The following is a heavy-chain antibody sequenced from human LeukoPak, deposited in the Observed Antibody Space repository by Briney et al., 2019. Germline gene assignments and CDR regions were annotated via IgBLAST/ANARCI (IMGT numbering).Heavy chain of an antibody. Sequence: PSQTLSLTCTVSGGSISSGGYYWSWIRQHPGKGLEWIGYIYYSGSTYYNPSLKSRVTISVDTSKNQFSLKLSSVTAADTAVYYCARVRGAARHTGRSVDYFDYWGQGTLVTVSS. D-gene: IGHD3-10*01. CDR3: ARVRGAARHTGRSVDYFDY. J-gene: IGHJ4*02. CDR2: IYYSGST. V-gene: IGHV4-31*03. CDR1: GGSISSGGYY.